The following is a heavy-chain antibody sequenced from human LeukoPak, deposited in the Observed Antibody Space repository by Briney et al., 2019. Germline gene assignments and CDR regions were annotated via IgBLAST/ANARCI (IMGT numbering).Heavy chain of an antibody. Sequence: PSETLSLTCTVSGGSISSYYWSWIRQPPGKGLEWIGEINHSGSTNYNPSLKSRVTISVDTSKNQFSLKLSSVTAADTAVYYCARAVSKNGPNDYWGQGTLVTVSS. CDR2: INHSGST. CDR3: ARAVSKNGPNDY. V-gene: IGHV4-34*01. D-gene: IGHD4-11*01. CDR1: GGSISSYY. J-gene: IGHJ4*02.